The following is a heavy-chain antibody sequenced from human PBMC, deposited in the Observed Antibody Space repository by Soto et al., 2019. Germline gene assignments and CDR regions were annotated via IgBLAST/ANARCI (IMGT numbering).Heavy chain of an antibody. CDR1: GFTFISYG. CDR2: IWYDGSNK. J-gene: IGHJ3*02. Sequence: QVQLVESGGGVVQPGRSLRLSCAASGFTFISYGMHWVRQAPGKGLEWVSVIWYDGSNKYYADSVKGRFTISRDNSKNTLYLQMNSLRAEDTAVYYCARDLGSGWYGGAFDIWGQGTMVTVSS. CDR3: ARDLGSGWYGGAFDI. V-gene: IGHV3-33*01. D-gene: IGHD6-19*01.